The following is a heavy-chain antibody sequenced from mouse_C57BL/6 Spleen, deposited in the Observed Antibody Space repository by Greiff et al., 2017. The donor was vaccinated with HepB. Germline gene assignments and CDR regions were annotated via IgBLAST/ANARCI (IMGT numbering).Heavy chain of an antibody. Sequence: QVQLQQSGAELVRPGTSVKVSCKASGYAFTNYLIEWVKQRPGQGLEWIGVINPGSGGTNYNEKFKGKATLTADKSSSTAYMQLSSLTSEDSAVYCCASSRYGNYVGYAMDYWGQGTSVTVSS. CDR1: GYAFTNYL. CDR3: ASSRYGNYVGYAMDY. J-gene: IGHJ4*01. CDR2: INPGSGGT. D-gene: IGHD2-10*02. V-gene: IGHV1-54*01.